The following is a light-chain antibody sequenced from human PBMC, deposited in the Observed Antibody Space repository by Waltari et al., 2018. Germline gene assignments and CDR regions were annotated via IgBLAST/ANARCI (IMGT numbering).Light chain of an antibody. J-gene: IGLJ1*01. CDR3: TSYAGINNLV. CDR1: SNDVAGSNY. V-gene: IGLV2-8*01. CDR2: EVN. Sequence: QPALTQPPSASGSPGQSVTISCTVTSNDVAGSNYVSWYQQYPGKVPKLLIYEVNKRPSGVPDRFSGSKSGNTASLTVSGLQAEDEATYYCTSYAGINNLVFGTGTKVTVL.